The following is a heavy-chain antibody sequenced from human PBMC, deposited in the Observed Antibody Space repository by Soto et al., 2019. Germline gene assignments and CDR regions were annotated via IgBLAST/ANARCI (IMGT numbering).Heavy chain of an antibody. J-gene: IGHJ3*02. CDR3: ARNHHRYDAFDI. Sequence: GSLRLACAAYGVTFSSYNMNWFLQSPGKGLEWVSYISSSSSYIYYADSVKGRFTISRDNAKNLQYLQMNSLRDEDTAVYYCARNHHRYDAFDIWTQGKMDTVSS. D-gene: IGHD3-9*01. CDR2: ISSSSSYI. CDR1: GVTFSSYN. V-gene: IGHV3-21*01.